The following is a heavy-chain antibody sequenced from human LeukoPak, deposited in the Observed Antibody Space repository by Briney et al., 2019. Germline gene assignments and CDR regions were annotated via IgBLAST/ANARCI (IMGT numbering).Heavy chain of an antibody. CDR2: IYHSGST. D-gene: IGHD3-10*01. V-gene: IGHV4-38-2*02. CDR1: GYSISSGYY. Sequence: SETLSLTCAVSGYSISSGYYWGWIRQPPGKGLEWIGSIYHSGSTYYNPSLKSRLTISVDTSKNQFSLKLSSVTAADTAVYYCARDQWFGDQYHYGMDVWGKGTTVTVSS. CDR3: ARDQWFGDQYHYGMDV. J-gene: IGHJ6*04.